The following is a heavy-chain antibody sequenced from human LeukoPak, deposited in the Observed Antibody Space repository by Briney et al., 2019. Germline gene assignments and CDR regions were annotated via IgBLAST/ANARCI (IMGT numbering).Heavy chain of an antibody. D-gene: IGHD3-9*01. V-gene: IGHV5-51*01. J-gene: IGHJ4*02. CDR2: IYPGDSDT. Sequence: GESLKISCENPGYNFTSYWIAWVRQMPGKGLEWMGIIYPGDSDTRYSPSFQGQVTISADKSISTAYLQWSSLKASDTAMYYCARQLRSYDILTGFYDTPTIDYWGQGTLVTVSS. CDR1: GYNFTSYW. CDR3: ARQLRSYDILTGFYDTPTIDY.